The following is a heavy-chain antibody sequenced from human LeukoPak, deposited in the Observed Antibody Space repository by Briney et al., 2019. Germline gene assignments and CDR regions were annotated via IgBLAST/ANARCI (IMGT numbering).Heavy chain of an antibody. V-gene: IGHV3-74*01. CDR3: ARGWGQRITIFGVVTDALDI. Sequence: PGGSLRLSCAASGFTFSSYWMHWVRQAPGKGLVWVSRINSDGSSTSYADSVKGRFTISRDNAKNTLYLQMNSLRAEDTAVYYCARGWGQRITIFGVVTDALDIWGQGTMVTVSS. D-gene: IGHD3-3*01. CDR1: GFTFSSYW. J-gene: IGHJ3*02. CDR2: INSDGSST.